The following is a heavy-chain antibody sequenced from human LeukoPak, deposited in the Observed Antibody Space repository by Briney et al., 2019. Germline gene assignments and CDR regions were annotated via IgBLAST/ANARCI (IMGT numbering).Heavy chain of an antibody. CDR2: IYYSGST. Sequence: SETLSLTCTLSGGSISSSSYYWGWIRQPPGKGLEWIGSIYYSGSTYYNPSLKSRVTISVDTSKNQFSLKLSSVTAADTAVYYCARGWGMATILAYFDYWGQGTLVTVSS. CDR1: GGSISSSSYY. J-gene: IGHJ4*02. V-gene: IGHV4-39*07. D-gene: IGHD5-24*01. CDR3: ARGWGMATILAYFDY.